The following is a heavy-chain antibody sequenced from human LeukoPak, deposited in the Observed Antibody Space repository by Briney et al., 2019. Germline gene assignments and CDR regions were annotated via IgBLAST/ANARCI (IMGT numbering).Heavy chain of an antibody. CDR1: GGSFSGYY. D-gene: IGHD2-21*02. CDR2: INHSGST. V-gene: IGHV4-34*01. J-gene: IGHJ4*02. Sequence: PSETLSLTCAVYGGSFSGYYWSWIRQPPGKGLECIGEINHSGSTNYNPSLKSRVTISVDTSKNQFSLKLSSVTAADTAVYYCAIGGGDSWDYFDYWGQGTLVTVSS. CDR3: AIGGGDSWDYFDY.